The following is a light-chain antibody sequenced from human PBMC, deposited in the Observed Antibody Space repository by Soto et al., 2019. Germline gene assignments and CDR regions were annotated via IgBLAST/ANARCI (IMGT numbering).Light chain of an antibody. Sequence: DIVMTQSPDSLAVSLGERATINCKSSQSVLYSSNNKNYLAWYQQKPGQPPKLLIYWASTRESGVPDRFSGSGSGTDFTLTIRSLQVEDVAVYYCQQYYSTPFTFGPGTKVDIK. CDR3: QQYYSTPFT. V-gene: IGKV4-1*01. J-gene: IGKJ3*01. CDR2: WAS. CDR1: QSVLYSSNNKNY.